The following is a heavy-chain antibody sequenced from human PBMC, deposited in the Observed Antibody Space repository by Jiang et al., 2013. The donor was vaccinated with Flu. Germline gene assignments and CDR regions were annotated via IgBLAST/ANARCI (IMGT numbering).Heavy chain of an antibody. CDR3: ARLTLEEYYYDSSGDY. V-gene: IGHV5-51*01. Sequence: GAEVKKPGESLKISCKGSGYSFTSYWIGWVRQMPGKGLEWMGIIYPGDSDTRYSPSFQGQVTISADKSISTAYLQWSSLKASDTAMYYCARLTLEEYYYDSSGDYWGQGTLVTVSS. CDR2: IYPGDSDT. D-gene: IGHD3-22*01. CDR1: GYSFTSYW. J-gene: IGHJ4*02.